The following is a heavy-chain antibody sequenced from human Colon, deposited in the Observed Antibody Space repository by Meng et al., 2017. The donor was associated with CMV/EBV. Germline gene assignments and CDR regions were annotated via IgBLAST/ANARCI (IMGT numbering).Heavy chain of an antibody. Sequence: LSLTCAASGFTFSSYSMNWVRQAPGKGLEWVSYISSSTTTIYYADSVKGRFTISRDNAKNSLYLQMNSLRAEDTAVYYCARGGGYYYDSSGDVWRLWGQGTLVTVSS. CDR1: GFTFSSYS. CDR3: ARGGGYYYDSSGDVWRL. D-gene: IGHD3-22*01. J-gene: IGHJ4*02. V-gene: IGHV3-48*04. CDR2: ISSSTTTI.